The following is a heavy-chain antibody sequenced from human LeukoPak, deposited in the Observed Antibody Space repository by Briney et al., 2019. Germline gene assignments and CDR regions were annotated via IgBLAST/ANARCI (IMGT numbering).Heavy chain of an antibody. CDR1: GFTFSSYW. J-gene: IGHJ4*02. Sequence: GGSLRLSCAASGFTFSSYWMSWVRQAPGKGLEWVAIISYDGSNEYYADSVKGRFTISRDNSKNTLYLQMNSLRAEDTAVYYCAKDRGYYYDSSGYYYDAQIDYWGQGTLVTVSS. CDR2: ISYDGSNE. CDR3: AKDRGYYYDSSGYYYDAQIDY. V-gene: IGHV3-30*18. D-gene: IGHD3-22*01.